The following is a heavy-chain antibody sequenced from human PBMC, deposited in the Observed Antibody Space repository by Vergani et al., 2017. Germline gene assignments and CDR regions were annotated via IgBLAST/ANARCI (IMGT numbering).Heavy chain of an antibody. CDR1: GYTFTSYG. J-gene: IGHJ4*02. CDR3: ARASIVVVPAAHFDY. D-gene: IGHD2-2*01. V-gene: IGHV1-18*01. CDR2: ISAYNGNT. Sequence: QVQLVQSGAEVKKPGASVKVSCKASGYTFTSYGISWVRQAPGQGLEWMGWISAYNGNTNYAQKLQGRVTMTTDTSTSTAYLELRSLRSDDTAVYYCARASIVVVPAAHFDYWGQGTLVTVSS.